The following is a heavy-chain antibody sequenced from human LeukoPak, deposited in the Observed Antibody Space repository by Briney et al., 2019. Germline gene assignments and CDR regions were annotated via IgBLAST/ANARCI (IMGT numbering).Heavy chain of an antibody. CDR3: ARHPNSNWDY. Sequence: GGSLRLSCAASGFTFRNYWMSWVRQVPGRGLEWVVNINEGGNEKNYVDSVKGRFTASRDNAQNSLYLQMNSLRVEDTAVYYCARHPNSNWDYWGQGTLVTVSS. CDR1: GFTFRNYW. CDR2: INEGGNEK. V-gene: IGHV3-7*03. D-gene: IGHD6-13*01. J-gene: IGHJ4*02.